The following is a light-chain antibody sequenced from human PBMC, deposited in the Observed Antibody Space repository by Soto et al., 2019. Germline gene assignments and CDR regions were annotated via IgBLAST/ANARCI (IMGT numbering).Light chain of an antibody. J-gene: IGLJ2*01. Sequence: QSAVTQPASVSGSPGQSITISCTGTSSDVGGYNYVSWYQQHHGKAPKLMIYDVTNRPSGVSDRFSGSKSGNTASLTISGLQPEDEADYFCSSKTSSNTVVFGGGTKLTVL. CDR3: SSKTSSNTVV. CDR1: SSDVGGYNY. V-gene: IGLV2-14*03. CDR2: DVT.